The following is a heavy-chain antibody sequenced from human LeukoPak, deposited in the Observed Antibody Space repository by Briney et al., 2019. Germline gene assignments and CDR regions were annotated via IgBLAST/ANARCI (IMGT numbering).Heavy chain of an antibody. CDR1: GGSISSYY. D-gene: IGHD1-26*01. CDR2: IYTSGST. CDR3: ARDQSGSYYGSFDY. V-gene: IGHV4-4*07. J-gene: IGHJ4*02. Sequence: SETLSLTCTDSGGSISSYYWSWIRQPAGKGLEWIGRIYTSGSTNYNPSLKSRVTMSVDTSKNQFSLKLSSVTAADTAVYYCARDQSGSYYGSFDYWGQGTLVTVSS.